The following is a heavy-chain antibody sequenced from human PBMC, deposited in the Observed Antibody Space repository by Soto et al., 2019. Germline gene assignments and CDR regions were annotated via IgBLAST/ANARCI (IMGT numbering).Heavy chain of an antibody. CDR3: AKMSGNYFDY. J-gene: IGHJ4*02. D-gene: IGHD3-3*01. CDR1: GASISAYY. Sequence: PSETLSLTCSVSGASISAYYWSWIRRPPGKGLEWVGYISDNGSTNYNSSLKSRVIISIETAKNQFCLQLSSVTAAATALYYCAKMSGNYFDYWGQGTLVTVSS. V-gene: IGHV4-59*01. CDR2: ISDNGST.